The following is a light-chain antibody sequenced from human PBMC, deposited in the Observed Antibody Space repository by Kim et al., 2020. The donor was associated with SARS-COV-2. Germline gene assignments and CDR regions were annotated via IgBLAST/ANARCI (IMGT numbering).Light chain of an antibody. J-gene: IGKJ2*03. Sequence: QPASISCRSNQTLIDSDGNTFLNWFQQRPGQPPRRLIYKVSNRDSVVPDRFSGSGSGTDFSLKISRVEAEDIAIYYCMQSSHWPRSFGQGTKLEI. CDR2: KVS. CDR3: MQSSHWPRS. V-gene: IGKV2-30*01. CDR1: QTLIDSDGNTF.